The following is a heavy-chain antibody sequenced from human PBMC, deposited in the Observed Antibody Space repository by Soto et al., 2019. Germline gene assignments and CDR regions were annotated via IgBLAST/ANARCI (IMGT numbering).Heavy chain of an antibody. V-gene: IGHV4-34*01. Sequence: SETLSLTCAAYGGSFSAYYWSWIRQPPGKGLEWIGEINHSGSTNYNPPPESRGTFSVATSKSQFSLKPSSVSAADTAVYYCARAGGRYCTKGVGYLYYFDYWGQGTLVTVSS. D-gene: IGHD2-8*01. CDR2: INHSGST. CDR1: GGSFSAYY. CDR3: ARAGGRYCTKGVGYLYYFDY. J-gene: IGHJ4*02.